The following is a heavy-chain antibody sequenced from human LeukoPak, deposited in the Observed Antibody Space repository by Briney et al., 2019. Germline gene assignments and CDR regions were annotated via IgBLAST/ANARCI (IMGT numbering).Heavy chain of an antibody. D-gene: IGHD3-9*01. J-gene: IGHJ4*02. CDR1: GFTFSSYA. V-gene: IGHV3-30*04. CDR2: ISYDGSNK. Sequence: GGSLRLSCAASGFTFSSYAMHWVRQAPGKGLEWVAVISYDGSNKYYAAYVKGRLTISRDKSKNTLYLQMNSLRAEDTAVYYCTGYRDYDILTGYYELFDYWGQGTLVTVSS. CDR3: TGYRDYDILTGYYELFDY.